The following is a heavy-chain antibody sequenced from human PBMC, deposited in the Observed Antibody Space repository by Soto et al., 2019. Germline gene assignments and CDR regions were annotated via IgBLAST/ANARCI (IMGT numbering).Heavy chain of an antibody. Sequence: GDSLKISCKGSGHEFTRTWIAWVRQPPGKGLDWMGIIYPGDSETRYSTSFQGQVTFSTDKSLNTTCLEWGSLKTSERTIYYWARRMGAYYSCLDHWGQGTGVTVSS. CDR2: IYPGDSET. J-gene: IGHJ5*02. CDR3: ARRMGAYYSCLDH. CDR1: GHEFTRTW. D-gene: IGHD1-26*01. V-gene: IGHV5-51*01.